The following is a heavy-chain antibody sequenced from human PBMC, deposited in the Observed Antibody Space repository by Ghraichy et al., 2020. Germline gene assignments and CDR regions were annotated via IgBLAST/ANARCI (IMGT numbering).Heavy chain of an antibody. CDR1: GYTFTSYD. V-gene: IGHV1-8*01. CDR3: ARGHCSSTSCRYYYYGMDV. CDR2: MNPNSGNT. Sequence: ASVKVSCKASGYTFTSYDINWVRQATGQGLEWMGWMNPNSGNTGYAQKFQGRATMTRNTSISTAYMELSSLRSEDTAVYYCARGHCSSTSCRYYYYGMDVWGQGTTVTVSS. D-gene: IGHD2-2*01. J-gene: IGHJ6*02.